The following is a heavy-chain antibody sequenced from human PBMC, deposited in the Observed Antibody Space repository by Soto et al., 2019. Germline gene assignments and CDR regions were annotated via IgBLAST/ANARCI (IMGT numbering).Heavy chain of an antibody. J-gene: IGHJ4*02. V-gene: IGHV4-31*03. CDR2: IYYSGST. Sequence: VQPQESGPGLVKPSQTLSLTCTVSGGSISSGDYYWSWIRQRPGKGLEWIGYIYYSGSTYYNPSLKSRVTISIDTSKNQFSLKLSSVTAADTAVYYCARSIIGPGYYFDFWGQGTLVTVSS. D-gene: IGHD1-20*01. CDR1: GGSISSGDYY. CDR3: ARSIIGPGYYFDF.